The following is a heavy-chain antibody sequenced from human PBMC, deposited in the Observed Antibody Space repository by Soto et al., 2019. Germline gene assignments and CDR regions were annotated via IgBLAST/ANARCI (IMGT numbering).Heavy chain of an antibody. J-gene: IGHJ4*02. CDR3: ARDPANLAPAVAYFDS. CDR2: ISHTGRT. Sequence: PSETLSLTCRVSGSSITNSFYWGWIRQSPEKGLEWIGSISHTGRTSYNPSLKSRVSISVDTSKNQFSLTLTSVTAADTAVYYCARDPANLAPAVAYFDSWGQGTLVTVSS. D-gene: IGHD2-15*01. V-gene: IGHV4-38-2*02. CDR1: GSSITNSFY.